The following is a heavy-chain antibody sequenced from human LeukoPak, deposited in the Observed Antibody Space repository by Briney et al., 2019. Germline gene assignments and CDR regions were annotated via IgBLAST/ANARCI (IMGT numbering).Heavy chain of an antibody. CDR2: INSDGSST. V-gene: IGHV3-74*01. D-gene: IGHD2-8*02. J-gene: IGHJ3*02. CDR1: GLTFNRYW. CDR3: AREFRVLPDI. Sequence: GGSLRLSCAASGLTFNRYWMHWVRQAPGKGLVWVSRINSDGSSTNYADSVKGRFTISRDNAKNTLYLQMNSLRDEDTAVYYCAREFRVLPDIWGQGTMVTVSS.